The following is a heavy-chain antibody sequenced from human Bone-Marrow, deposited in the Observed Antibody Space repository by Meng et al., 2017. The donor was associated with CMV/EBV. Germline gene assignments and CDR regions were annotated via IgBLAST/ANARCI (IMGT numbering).Heavy chain of an antibody. V-gene: IGHV1-46*01. Sequence: ASVKVSCKASGGTFSSYAISWVRQAPGQGLEWMGIINPSGGSTSYAQKFQGRVTMTRDTSTSTVYMELSSLRSEDTAVYYCARVIATVTTNEAFDIWVQGPMVPVSS. CDR2: INPSGGST. J-gene: IGHJ3*02. D-gene: IGHD4-17*01. CDR3: ARVIATVTTNEAFDI. CDR1: GGTFSSYA.